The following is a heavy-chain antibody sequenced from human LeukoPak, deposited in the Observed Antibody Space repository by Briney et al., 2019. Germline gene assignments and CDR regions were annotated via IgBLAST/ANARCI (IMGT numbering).Heavy chain of an antibody. D-gene: IGHD5-24*01. CDR1: GDSISIYY. Sequence: PSETLSLTCTVSGDSISIYYWNWIRQPPGKGLEWIGYVYYNGATSYNPSLKSRVTISVDTSRNQFSLKLSSVTAADTAVYYCARGDGYNYAIVSFGYWGQGTLVTVSS. V-gene: IGHV4-59*01. CDR3: ARGDGYNYAIVSFGY. J-gene: IGHJ4*02. CDR2: VYYNGAT.